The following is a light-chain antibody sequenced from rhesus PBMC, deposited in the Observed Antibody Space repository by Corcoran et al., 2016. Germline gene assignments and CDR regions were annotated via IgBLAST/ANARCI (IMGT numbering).Light chain of an antibody. CDR1: QSLLYSSNNKNF. Sequence: DIVMTQSPDSLAVSLGERVTINCKSSQSLLYSSNNKNFLAWYQPKPGQAPKLILSCASTRESGVPNLFSGRGSGTDFTLTISGLQAEDVAVYYCQQYYSTPYSFGQGTKVEIK. CDR3: QQYYSTPYS. J-gene: IGKJ2*01. CDR2: CAS. V-gene: IGKV4-1*01.